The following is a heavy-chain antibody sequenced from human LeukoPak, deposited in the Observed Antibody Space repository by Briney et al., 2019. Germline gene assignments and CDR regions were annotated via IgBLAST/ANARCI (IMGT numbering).Heavy chain of an antibody. D-gene: IGHD6-6*01. CDR1: GGSISSSY. CDR3: ARGSGSSPRFDP. CDR2: IHYSGSA. V-gene: IGHV4-59*01. J-gene: IGHJ5*02. Sequence: SETLSLTCTVSGGSISSSYWSWIRQPPGKGLEWIGYIHYSGSANYNPSLKSRVTISVDTSKNQFSLKLSSVTAADTALYFCARGSGSSPRFDPWGQGTLVTVSS.